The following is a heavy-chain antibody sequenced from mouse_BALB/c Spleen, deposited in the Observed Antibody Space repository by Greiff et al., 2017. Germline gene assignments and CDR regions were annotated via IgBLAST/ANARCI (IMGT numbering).Heavy chain of an antibody. CDR2: ISNGGGST. V-gene: IGHV5-12-2*01. CDR1: GFTFSSYT. CDR3: ARQREFAY. Sequence: EVKLMESGGGLVQPGGSLKLSCAASGFTFSSYTMSWVRQTPEKRLEWVAYISNGGGSTYYPDTVKGRFTISRDNAKNTLYLQMSSLKSEDTAMYYCARQREFAYWGQGTLVTVSA. J-gene: IGHJ3*01.